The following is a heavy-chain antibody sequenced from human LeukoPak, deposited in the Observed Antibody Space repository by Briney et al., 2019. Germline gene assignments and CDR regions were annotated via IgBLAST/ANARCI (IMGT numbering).Heavy chain of an antibody. D-gene: IGHD5-18*01. CDR1: GFTFSSYN. J-gene: IGHJ4*02. V-gene: IGHV3-21*01. CDR3: ARASGYSYDNELDY. Sequence: GGSLRFSCAASGFTFSSYNMNWVRQAPGKGLEWVSFISGSSSYIYYADSVKGRFTISRDNAKNSLYLQMNSLRAEDTAVYYCARASGYSYDNELDYWGQGTLVTVSS. CDR2: ISGSSSYI.